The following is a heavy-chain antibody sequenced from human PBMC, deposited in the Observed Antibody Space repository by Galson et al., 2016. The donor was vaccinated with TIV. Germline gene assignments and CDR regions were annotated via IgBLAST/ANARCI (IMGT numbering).Heavy chain of an antibody. V-gene: IGHV3-23*01. Sequence: SLRLSCAASGFRITNYVMSWVRQAPGKGLERVSSISGSAISTYYADSVKGRFTISRDNSKNTLYLQLNSLRAEDTALYYCATPFSSSSFSSYYALDVWGQGTTVTVSS. CDR2: ISGSAIST. CDR1: GFRITNYV. CDR3: ATPFSSSSFSSYYALDV. D-gene: IGHD2-2*01. J-gene: IGHJ6*02.